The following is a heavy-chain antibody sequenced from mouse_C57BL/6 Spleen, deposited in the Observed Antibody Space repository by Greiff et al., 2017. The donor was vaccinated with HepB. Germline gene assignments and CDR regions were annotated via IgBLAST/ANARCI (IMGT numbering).Heavy chain of an antibody. V-gene: IGHV5-17*01. D-gene: IGHD2-5*01. CDR2: ISSGSSTI. Sequence: EVHLVESGGGLVKPGGSLKLSCAASGFTFSDYGMHWVRQAPEKGLEWVAYISSGSSTIYYADTVKGRFTISRDNAKNTLFLQMTSLRSEDTARYYCASYSNYADYYAMDYWGQGTSVTVSS. CDR1: GFTFSDYG. CDR3: ASYSNYADYYAMDY. J-gene: IGHJ4*01.